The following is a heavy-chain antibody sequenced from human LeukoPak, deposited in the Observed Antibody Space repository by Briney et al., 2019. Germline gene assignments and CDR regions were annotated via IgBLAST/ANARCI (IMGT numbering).Heavy chain of an antibody. V-gene: IGHV1-58*02. CDR2: IVVGSGNT. Sequence: SVKVSCKASGFTFTSSAMQWVRQARGQRLEWIGCIVVGSGNTNYAQRFQERVTITRDMSTSTAYMELSSLRSEDTAVYYCAADIVVVTATRDLDAFDIWGQGTMVTVSS. D-gene: IGHD2-21*02. J-gene: IGHJ3*02. CDR1: GFTFTSSA. CDR3: AADIVVVTATRDLDAFDI.